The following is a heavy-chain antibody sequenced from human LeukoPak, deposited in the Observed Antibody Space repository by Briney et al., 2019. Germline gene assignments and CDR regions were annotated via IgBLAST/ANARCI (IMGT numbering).Heavy chain of an antibody. CDR2: ISASGGST. D-gene: IGHD3-3*01. J-gene: IGHJ4*02. CDR1: GFTFSSSA. V-gene: IGHV3-23*01. CDR3: AKVGVTYYDFWSGYQLDY. Sequence: PGGSLRLSCAASGFTFSSSAMSWVRQVPGKGLEWVSGISASGGSTYYADSVRGRFTISRDNSKNTLYLQMNSLRAEDTAVYYCAKVGVTYYDFWSGYQLDYWGQGTLVTVSS.